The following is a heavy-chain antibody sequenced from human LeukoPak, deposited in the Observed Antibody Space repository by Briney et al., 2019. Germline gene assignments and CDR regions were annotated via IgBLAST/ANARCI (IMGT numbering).Heavy chain of an antibody. D-gene: IGHD4-11*01. Sequence: PGGSLRLACAASGFTVSSNYMSWVRQAPGKVLEWVSGIYSGGSTYYADSVKGRFTISRDNSKNTLYLQMNSLRAEDTAVYYCGRRRLHDYWGQGNLVTVSS. CDR3: GRRRLHDY. V-gene: IGHV3-66*02. CDR1: GFTVSSNY. J-gene: IGHJ4*02. CDR2: IYSGGST.